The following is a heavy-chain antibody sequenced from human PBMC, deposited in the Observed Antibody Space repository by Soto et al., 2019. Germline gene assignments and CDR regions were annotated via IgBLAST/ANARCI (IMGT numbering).Heavy chain of an antibody. J-gene: IGHJ4*02. CDR3: ATKNWNDVDY. CDR2: INHSGST. D-gene: IGHD1-1*01. V-gene: IGHV4-34*01. CDR1: GGSFSGYY. Sequence: QVQLQQWDAGLLKPSETLSLTCAVYGGSFSGYYWSWIRQPPGKGLEWIGEINHSGSTNYNPSLKSRVTISVDTSKNQFSLKLSSVTAADTAVYYCATKNWNDVDYWGQGTLVTVSS.